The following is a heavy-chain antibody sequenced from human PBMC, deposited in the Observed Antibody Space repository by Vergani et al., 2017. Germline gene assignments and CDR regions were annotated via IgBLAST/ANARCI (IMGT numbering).Heavy chain of an antibody. V-gene: IGHV1-58*02. CDR1: GFTFTSSA. J-gene: IGHJ6*03. D-gene: IGHD3-3*01. CDR2: IVVGSGNT. Sequence: QMQLVQSGPEVKKPGTSVKVSCKASGFTFTSSAMQWVRQARGQRLEWIGWIVVGSGNTNYAQKFQERVTITRDMSTSTAYMGLSSLRSEDTAVYYCAAVSPRYYDFWSGYPDYYMDVGGKGTTVTVSS. CDR3: AAVSPRYYDFWSGYPDYYMDV.